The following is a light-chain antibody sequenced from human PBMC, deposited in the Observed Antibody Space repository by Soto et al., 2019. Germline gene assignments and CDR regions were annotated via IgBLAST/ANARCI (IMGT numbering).Light chain of an antibody. Sequence: DIQMTQSPSSVSASVGDRVTISCRASQAIDGWLTWYQQKPGEAPKLLIFTGYLLHSGVPPRFSGSGSGTDFPLTISSLQPEELATYYCQQTLGVPPTFGQGTKV. CDR3: QQTLGVPPT. CDR2: TGY. CDR1: QAIDGW. V-gene: IGKV1-12*01. J-gene: IGKJ1*01.